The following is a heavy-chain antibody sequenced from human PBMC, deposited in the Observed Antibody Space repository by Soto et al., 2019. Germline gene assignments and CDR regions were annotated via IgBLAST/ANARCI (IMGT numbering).Heavy chain of an antibody. J-gene: IGHJ6*02. V-gene: IGHV4-34*01. D-gene: IGHD2-21*02. Sequence: SETLSLTCAVSGGSFSCFYWTWIRQPPGEGLEWIGEINHSGTTNFNPSLRSRLTISLDSSKKHFSLKLTSMTAADAAVYYCARADRTLVTSYGLDVWGQGTTVTVSS. CDR2: INHSGTT. CDR1: GGSFSCFY. CDR3: ARADRTLVTSYGLDV.